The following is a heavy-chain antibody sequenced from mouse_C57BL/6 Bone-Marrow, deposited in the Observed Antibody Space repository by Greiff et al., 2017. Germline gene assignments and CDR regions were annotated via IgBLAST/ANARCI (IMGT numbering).Heavy chain of an antibody. J-gene: IGHJ3*01. D-gene: IGHD2-2*01. V-gene: IGHV1-7*01. CDR3: ATTMVTTSWFAY. CDR1: GYTFTSYW. Sequence: QVHVKQSGAELAKPGASVKLSCKASGYTFTSYWMHWVKQRPGQGLEWIGYINPSSGYTKYNQKFKDKATLTADKSSSTAYMQLSSLTYEDSAVYYCATTMVTTSWFAYWGQGTLVTVSA. CDR2: INPSSGYT.